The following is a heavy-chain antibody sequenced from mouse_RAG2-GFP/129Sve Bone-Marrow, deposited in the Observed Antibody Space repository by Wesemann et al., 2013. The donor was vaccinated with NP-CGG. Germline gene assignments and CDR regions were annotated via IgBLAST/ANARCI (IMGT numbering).Heavy chain of an antibody. J-gene: IGHJ3*01. CDR3: TTGTGFAY. Sequence: GGSLKLSCAASGFTFSSYTMSWVRQTPEKRLEWVATISSGGSYTYYPDSVKGRFTISRDNAKNTLYLQMSSLKSEDTAMYYCTTGTGFAYWGQGTLVTVSA. D-gene: IGHD4-1*01. CDR2: ISSGGSYT. CDR1: GFTFSSYT. V-gene: IGHV5-6-4*01.